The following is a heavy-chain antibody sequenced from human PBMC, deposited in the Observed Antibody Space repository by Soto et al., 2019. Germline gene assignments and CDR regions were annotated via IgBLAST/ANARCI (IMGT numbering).Heavy chain of an antibody. D-gene: IGHD4-17*01. V-gene: IGHV3-30-3*01. CDR3: SRDRADYGDYARIFDS. CDR2: ISYDGSNK. J-gene: IGHJ4*02. CDR1: GFTFSSYA. Sequence: QVQLVESGGGVVKPGRSLRLSCAASGFTFSSYAMHWVRQAPGKGLEWVAVISYDGSNKYYADSVKGRFTISRDNSKNTRNLQMDSLRAEDTAVYDCSRDRADYGDYARIFDSWGQGTLVTVSS.